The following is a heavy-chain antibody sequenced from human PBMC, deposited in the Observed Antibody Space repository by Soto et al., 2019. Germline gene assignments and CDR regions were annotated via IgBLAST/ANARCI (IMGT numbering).Heavy chain of an antibody. D-gene: IGHD3-22*01. V-gene: IGHV3-30-3*01. CDR1: GFTFSSYA. CDR3: ARGTYYYDTGRMDV. J-gene: IGHJ6*02. CDR2: ISYDGSNK. Sequence: QVQLVESGGGVVQPGRSLRLSSAASGFTFSSYAMHWVRQAPGKGLEWVAVISYDGSNKYYADSVKGRFTISRDNSKNTLYLQMNSLRAEDTAVYYCARGTYYYDTGRMDVWGQGTTVTVSS.